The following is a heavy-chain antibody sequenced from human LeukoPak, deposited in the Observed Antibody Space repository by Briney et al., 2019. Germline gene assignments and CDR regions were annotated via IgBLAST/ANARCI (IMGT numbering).Heavy chain of an antibody. V-gene: IGHV4-59*01. J-gene: IGHJ4*02. D-gene: IGHD1-26*01. Sequence: PSETLSLTCTVSGGSISSYYWSWIRQPPGKGLEWIGYIYYSGSTNYNPSLKSRVTISVDTSKNQFSLELNSVTAADTAVYYCARDSVGATNGGIDYWGQGTLVTVSS. CDR2: IYYSGST. CDR1: GGSISSYY. CDR3: ARDSVGATNGGIDY.